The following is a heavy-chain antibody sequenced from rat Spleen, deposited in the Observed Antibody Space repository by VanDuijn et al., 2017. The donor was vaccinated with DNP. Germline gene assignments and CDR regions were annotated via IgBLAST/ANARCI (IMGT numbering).Heavy chain of an antibody. V-gene: IGHV2-41*01. J-gene: IGHJ2*01. CDR3: ASEVPFEYTFDY. Sequence: QVQLKESGPGLVQPSQTLSLTCTVAGFSLTSYHVHWVRQSPGKGLEWMGVIWNTGGTRYNSALTSRLSISKDTAKSQVFLKMNSLQIEDTGTYYCASEVPFEYTFDYWGQGVMVTVSS. CDR2: IWNTGGT. D-gene: IGHD1-5*01. CDR1: GFSLTSYH.